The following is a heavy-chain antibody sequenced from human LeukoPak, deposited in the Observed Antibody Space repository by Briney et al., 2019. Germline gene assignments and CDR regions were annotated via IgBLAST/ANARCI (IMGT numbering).Heavy chain of an antibody. Sequence: GGSLRLSCAASGFTFDNYGMHWVRQAPGKGLEWVAFVRSDGGIKYYADSVKGRFTISRDNSKNTLYLQVNSLRTEDTAVYFCAKDVPAAYFDYWGQGTLVTVSS. CDR3: AKDVPAAYFDY. V-gene: IGHV3-30*02. J-gene: IGHJ4*02. D-gene: IGHD2-2*01. CDR1: GFTFDNYG. CDR2: VRSDGGIK.